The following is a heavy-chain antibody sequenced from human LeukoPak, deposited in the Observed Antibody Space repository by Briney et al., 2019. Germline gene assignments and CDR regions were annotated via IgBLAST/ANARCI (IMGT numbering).Heavy chain of an antibody. CDR3: ARGGGLDV. D-gene: IGHD3-16*01. CDR1: GFTFSDYW. J-gene: IGHJ6*02. CDR2: IKQDGSAK. V-gene: IGHV3-7*03. Sequence: PGGSLRLSCAASGFTFSDYWMHWVRQAPGKGLEWVANIKQDGSAKYYVDSVKGRFTISRDNAKNSLYLQMSNLRAEDTAVYFCARGGGLDVWGQGATVTVSS.